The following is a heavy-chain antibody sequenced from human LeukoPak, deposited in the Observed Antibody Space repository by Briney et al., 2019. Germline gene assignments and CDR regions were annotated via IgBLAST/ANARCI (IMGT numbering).Heavy chain of an antibody. CDR3: AGGDQYYDILTGYLYYFDY. CDR2: INPNSGGT. Sequence: ASVKVSCKASGYTFTGYYMHWVRQAPGQGLEWMGWINPNSGGTNYAQKFQGRVTMTRDTSISTAYMELSRLRSDDTAVYYCAGGDQYYDILTGYLYYFDYWGQGTLVTVSS. D-gene: IGHD3-9*01. J-gene: IGHJ4*02. CDR1: GYTFTGYY. V-gene: IGHV1-2*02.